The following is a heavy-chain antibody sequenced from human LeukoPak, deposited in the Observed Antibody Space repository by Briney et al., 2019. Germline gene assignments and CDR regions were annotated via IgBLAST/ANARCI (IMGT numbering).Heavy chain of an antibody. V-gene: IGHV6-1*01. CDR3: ARRGPAGSASSGMDV. D-gene: IGHD6-6*01. Sequence: SQTLSLACAISGDSVSSNSAAWNWIRQSPSRGLEWLGRTYYRSKWYSDYALSVKSRITINPDTSKNQFSLQLNSMAPEDTAVYYCARRGPAGSASSGMDVWGQGTTVTVSS. CDR1: GDSVSSNSAA. J-gene: IGHJ6*02. CDR2: TYYRSKWYS.